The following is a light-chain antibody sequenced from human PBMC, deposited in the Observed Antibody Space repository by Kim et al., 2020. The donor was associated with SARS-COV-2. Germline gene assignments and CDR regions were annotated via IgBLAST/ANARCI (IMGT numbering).Light chain of an antibody. J-gene: IGKJ2*01. Sequence: SVSPGDSAALSCRASQSVSRNLAWYQQKPGQAPRLLIYGASSRATGIPDRFSGSGSGTDFTLTISRLEPEDFAVYYCQQYGNSPYTFGQGTKLEI. V-gene: IGKV3-20*01. CDR2: GAS. CDR1: QSVSRN. CDR3: QQYGNSPYT.